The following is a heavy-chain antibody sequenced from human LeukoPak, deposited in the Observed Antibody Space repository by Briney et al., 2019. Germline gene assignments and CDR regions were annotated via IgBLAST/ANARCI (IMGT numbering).Heavy chain of an antibody. CDR2: IIPILGIA. Sequence: SVKVSCKASGGTFSSYAISWVRQAPGQGLEWMGRIIPILGIANYAQKFQGRVTITADKSTSTAYMELSSLRSEDTAVYYCARGAGGRFLGCLFFENGGKGTLVTVS. D-gene: IGHD3-3*01. CDR1: GGTFSSYA. CDR3: ARGAGGRFLGCLFFEN. V-gene: IGHV1-69*04. J-gene: IGHJ4*02.